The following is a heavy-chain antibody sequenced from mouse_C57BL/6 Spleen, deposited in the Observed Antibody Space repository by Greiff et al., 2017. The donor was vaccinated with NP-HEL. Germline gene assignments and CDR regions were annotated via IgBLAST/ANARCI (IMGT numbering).Heavy chain of an antibody. Sequence: EVQRVESGGGLVKPGGSLKLSCAASGFTFSDYGMHWVRQAPEKGLEWVAYISSGSSTIYYADTVKGRFTISRDNAKNTLFLQMTSLRSEDTAMYYCARPFDYDDGLYAMDYWGQGTSVTVSS. CDR3: ARPFDYDDGLYAMDY. V-gene: IGHV5-17*01. D-gene: IGHD2-4*01. CDR1: GFTFSDYG. CDR2: ISSGSSTI. J-gene: IGHJ4*01.